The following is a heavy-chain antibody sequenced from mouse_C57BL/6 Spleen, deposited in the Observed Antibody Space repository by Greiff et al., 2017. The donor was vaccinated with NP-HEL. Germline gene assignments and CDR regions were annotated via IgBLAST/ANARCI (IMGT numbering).Heavy chain of an antibody. CDR3: ARGGIYYCSAMDY. CDR1: GYTFTSYW. J-gene: IGHJ4*01. V-gene: IGHV1-55*01. Sequence: QVQLQQPGAELVKPGASVKMSCKASGYTFTSYWITWVKQRPGQGLEWIGDIYPGSGSTNYNEKFKSKATLSVDTSSSTAYMQLSSLTSEYSAVYYCARGGIYYCSAMDYWGQGTSVTVSS. D-gene: IGHD1-1*01. CDR2: IYPGSGST.